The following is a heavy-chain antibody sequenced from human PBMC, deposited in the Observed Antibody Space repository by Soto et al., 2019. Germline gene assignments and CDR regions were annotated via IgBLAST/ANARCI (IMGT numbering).Heavy chain of an antibody. CDR1: GYTLTELS. CDR2: FDPEDGET. D-gene: IGHD3-22*01. CDR3: ARETYYYDSSGYRTPGFDY. V-gene: IGHV1-24*01. Sequence: ASVKVYCQVYGYTLTELSMHLVRQAPGKGLEWMGGFDPEDGETIYAQKFQGRVTMTEDTSTDTAYMELSSLRSEDTAVYYCARETYYYDSSGYRTPGFDYWG. J-gene: IGHJ4*01.